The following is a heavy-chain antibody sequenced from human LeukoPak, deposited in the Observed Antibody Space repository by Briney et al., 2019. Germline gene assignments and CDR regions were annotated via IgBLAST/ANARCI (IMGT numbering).Heavy chain of an antibody. CDR1: GFNFRDHW. J-gene: IGHJ4*02. D-gene: IGHD6-19*01. CDR3: AKNNGWFHLAQ. CDR2: IKNDGSES. V-gene: IGHV3-7*03. Sequence: SGGSLRLSCAVSGFNFRDHWMDWVRQAPRKGLEWVGHIKNDGSESYYVDSLKGRFSISRDNTNNALYLQMNSLRVEDTAVYYCAKNNGWFHLAQWGQGTLVTVSS.